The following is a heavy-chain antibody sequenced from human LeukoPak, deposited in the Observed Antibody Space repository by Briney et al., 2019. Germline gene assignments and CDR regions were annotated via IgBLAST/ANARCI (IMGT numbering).Heavy chain of an antibody. V-gene: IGHV4-59*01. CDR1: GGSISSYY. Sequence: SVTLSLTCTVSGGSISSYYWSWLRQPPGKGLEWFGYIYYSGSTNYNPSLKSRVTISVDTSKNQFSLKLSSVTAADTAVYYCARATQITIFGVARATHIDYWGQGTLVTVSS. CDR3: ARATQITIFGVARATHIDY. D-gene: IGHD3-3*01. J-gene: IGHJ4*02. CDR2: IYYSGST.